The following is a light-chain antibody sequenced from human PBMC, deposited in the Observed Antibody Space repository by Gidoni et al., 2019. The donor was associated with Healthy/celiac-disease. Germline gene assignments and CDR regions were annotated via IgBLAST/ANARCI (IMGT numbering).Light chain of an antibody. J-gene: IGKJ2*01. Sequence: DIQMTQSPSSLSASVGDRVTITCRASQSISSYLNWYQQKPGKAPKLLLYAASSLQSGVPSRFSGSESETDFTLTISRLLPEGFSTYYCQQSYSTPRTFXXXTKLEIK. CDR3: QQSYSTPRT. CDR1: QSISSY. CDR2: AAS. V-gene: IGKV1-39*01.